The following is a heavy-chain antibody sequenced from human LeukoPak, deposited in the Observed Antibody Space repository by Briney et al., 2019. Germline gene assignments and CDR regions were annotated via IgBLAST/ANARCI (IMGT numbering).Heavy chain of an antibody. Sequence: ASVKVSCKASGYTFTGYYMHWVRQAPGQGLEWMGWISPNSGGTNYAQKFQGRVTMTRDTSISTAYMELSSLRSDDTAVYYCAXXXXXXXGSYPLHYFDYWGQGTLVTVSS. D-gene: IGHD3-16*02. V-gene: IGHV1-2*02. CDR3: AXXXXXXXGSYPLHYFDY. CDR1: GYTFTGYY. J-gene: IGHJ4*02. CDR2: ISPNSGGT.